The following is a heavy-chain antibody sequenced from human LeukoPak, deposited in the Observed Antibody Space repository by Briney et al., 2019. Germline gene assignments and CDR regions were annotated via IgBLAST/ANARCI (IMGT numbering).Heavy chain of an antibody. Sequence: PSETLSLTCTVSGGSISSSTYYWGWIRQPPGKGLEWIGSIYHSGSTYYSSGSTYYKPSLKSRATISLDTSKNQFSLRLSSVTAADTAVYYCARGRKGYDYVWGSYRYSGPNYFDYWGQGTLVTVSS. CDR1: GGSISSSTYY. CDR2: IYHSGSTYYSSGST. D-gene: IGHD3-16*02. V-gene: IGHV4-39*07. J-gene: IGHJ4*02. CDR3: ARGRKGYDYVWGSYRYSGPNYFDY.